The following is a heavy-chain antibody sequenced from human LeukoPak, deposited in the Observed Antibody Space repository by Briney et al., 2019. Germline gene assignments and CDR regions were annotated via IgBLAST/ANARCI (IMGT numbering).Heavy chain of an antibody. Sequence: ASVKVSCKASGCTFTDYTMHWVRQAPGQGLEWMGWINPNSGDTDYAQKFQGRVTMTRDTSISTAYLEVSRLTSDDMAVYFCARDAIAAAGAGAWGQGTLVTVSS. CDR2: INPNSGDT. CDR1: GCTFTDYT. CDR3: ARDAIAAAGAGA. J-gene: IGHJ4*02. V-gene: IGHV1-2*02. D-gene: IGHD6-13*01.